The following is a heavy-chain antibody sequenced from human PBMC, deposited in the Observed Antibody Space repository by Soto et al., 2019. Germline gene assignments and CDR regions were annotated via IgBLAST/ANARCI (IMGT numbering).Heavy chain of an antibody. Sequence: QAHLVQSGAEVKTPGASVKVSCKGSGYTFTSYGIAWVRQAPGQGLEWMGCISAHNGNTDYAQKLQGRGNVTSDTSTSTDYMDLRSLRSDDTAVYYCGRGTYGDYWGQGALVTVSS. CDR2: ISAHNGNT. CDR3: GRGTYGDY. J-gene: IGHJ4*02. CDR1: GYTFTSYG. V-gene: IGHV1-18*01. D-gene: IGHD4-17*01.